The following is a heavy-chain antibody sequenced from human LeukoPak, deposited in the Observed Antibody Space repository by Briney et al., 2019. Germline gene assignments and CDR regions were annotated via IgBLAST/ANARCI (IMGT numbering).Heavy chain of an antibody. CDR2: IDPSDSYT. CDR3: ATLDTDFDY. Sequence: HGESLKISCKGFGYTFSNYWISWVRQMPGKGLEWMGRIDPSDSYTNYSPSFQGHVTISADKSISTAYLQWSSLKASDTAMYYCATLDTDFDYCGQGTLVTVSS. CDR1: GYTFSNYW. J-gene: IGHJ4*02. V-gene: IGHV5-10-1*01. D-gene: IGHD3-9*01.